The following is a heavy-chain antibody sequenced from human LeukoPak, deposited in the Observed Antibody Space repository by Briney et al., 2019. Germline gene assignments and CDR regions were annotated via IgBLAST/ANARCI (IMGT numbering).Heavy chain of an antibody. CDR2: IIPIFGTA. CDR3: ARTQPTPGYYYYMDV. Sequence: ASVKVSCKASGGTFSSYAISWVRQAPGQGLEWMGGIIPIFGTANYAQKFQGRVTITTDESTGTAYMELSSLRSEDTAVYYCARTQPTPGYYYYMDVWGKGTTVTVSS. V-gene: IGHV1-69*05. CDR1: GGTFSSYA. J-gene: IGHJ6*03.